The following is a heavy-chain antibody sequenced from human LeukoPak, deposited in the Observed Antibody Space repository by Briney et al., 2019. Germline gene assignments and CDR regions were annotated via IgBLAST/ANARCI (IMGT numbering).Heavy chain of an antibody. D-gene: IGHD4-11*01. CDR2: IYTSGST. J-gene: IGHJ6*03. V-gene: IGHV4-4*09. CDR3: ARRRSDYSNYDYYYYMDV. Sequence: SETLSLTCTVSGGFISSYYWSWIRQPPGKGLEWIGDIYTSGSTNYNPSLKSRVTISVDTSKNQFSLKLSSVTAADTAVYYCARRRSDYSNYDYYYYMDVWGKGTTVTVSS. CDR1: GGFISSYY.